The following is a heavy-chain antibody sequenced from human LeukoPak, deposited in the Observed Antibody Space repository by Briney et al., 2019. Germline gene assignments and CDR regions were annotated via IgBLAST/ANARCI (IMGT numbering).Heavy chain of an antibody. CDR2: ISGSGGST. D-gene: IGHD1-26*01. V-gene: IGHV3-23*01. CDR3: AKDLWELLDAFDI. J-gene: IGHJ3*02. CDR1: GFTFSSYG. Sequence: GGSLRLSCAASGFTFSSYGMSWVRQAPGKGLEWVSAISGSGGSTYYADSVKGRFTISRDNSKNTLYLQMNSLRAEDTAVYYCAKDLWELLDAFDIWGQGTMVTVSS.